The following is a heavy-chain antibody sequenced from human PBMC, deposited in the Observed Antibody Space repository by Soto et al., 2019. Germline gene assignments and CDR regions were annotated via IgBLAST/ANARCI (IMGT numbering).Heavy chain of an antibody. D-gene: IGHD6-13*01. Sequence: PGGSLRLSCAASGFTFSSYWMSWVRQAPGKGLEWVANIKQDGSEKYYVDSVKGRFTISRDNAKNSLYLQMNSLRAEDTAVYYCARDRADSSPRWVFDYWGQGTLVTVS. CDR3: ARDRADSSPRWVFDY. CDR2: IKQDGSEK. V-gene: IGHV3-7*05. J-gene: IGHJ4*02. CDR1: GFTFSSYW.